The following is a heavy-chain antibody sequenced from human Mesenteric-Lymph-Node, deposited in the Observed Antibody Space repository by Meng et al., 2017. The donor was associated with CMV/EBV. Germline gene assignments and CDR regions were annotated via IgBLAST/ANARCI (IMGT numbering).Heavy chain of an antibody. V-gene: IGHV3-49*04. CDR2: IRSNAYGGTT. D-gene: IGHD2-2*01. J-gene: IGHJ4*02. Sequence: GESLKISCTASGFTFGDYAMSWVRQAPGKGLEWVGFIRSNAYGGTTEYAASVKGRFTISRDDSKSIAYLQMNSLKTEDTAVYYCTRGYCSSNSCLPPDYWGQGTLVTVSS. CDR1: GFTFGDYA. CDR3: TRGYCSSNSCLPPDY.